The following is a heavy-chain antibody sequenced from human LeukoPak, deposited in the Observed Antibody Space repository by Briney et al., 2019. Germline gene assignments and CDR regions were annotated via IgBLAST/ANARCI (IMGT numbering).Heavy chain of an antibody. V-gene: IGHV3-30-3*01. Sequence: GRSLSLSCAASGFIFNNCAMHWVRQAAGGGLESVALISYHGFNEYYGDSVKGPFPTSRDNAKNSLYLQMNSLRAEDTAVYYCARGQESSGYVGEDEFDYWGQGTLVTVSS. D-gene: IGHD3-22*01. CDR3: ARGQESSGYVGEDEFDY. CDR1: GFIFNNCA. J-gene: IGHJ4*02. CDR2: ISYHGFNE.